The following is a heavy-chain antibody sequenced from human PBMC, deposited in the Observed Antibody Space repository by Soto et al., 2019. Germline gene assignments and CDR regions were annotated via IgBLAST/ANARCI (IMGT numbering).Heavy chain of an antibody. Sequence: ASVKVSCKASGYTLGVYYMHWVRKAPGQGLEWMEWINPNNGATIYAQKFQGRVTLTRDTSIGTAYLELSSLRSDDTAVYYCARGGAGNYSFLNADYWGQGTLVTVSS. CDR3: ARGGAGNYSFLNADY. CDR2: INPNNGAT. V-gene: IGHV1-2*02. CDR1: GYTLGVYY. D-gene: IGHD1-26*01. J-gene: IGHJ4*02.